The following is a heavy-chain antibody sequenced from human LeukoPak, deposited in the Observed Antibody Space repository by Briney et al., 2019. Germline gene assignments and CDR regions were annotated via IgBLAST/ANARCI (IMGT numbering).Heavy chain of an antibody. CDR1: GFTFSSYW. D-gene: IGHD3-10*01. CDR2: LKQDGSEK. Sequence: PGGSLRLSCAASGFTFSSYWMSWVRQAPGKGLEWVANLKQDGSEKYYVDSVKGRFTISRDNAKNSLYLQMNSLRAEDTAVYYCARDVGYYGSGSLFDYWGQGTLVTVSS. CDR3: ARDVGYYGSGSLFDY. V-gene: IGHV3-7*01. J-gene: IGHJ4*02.